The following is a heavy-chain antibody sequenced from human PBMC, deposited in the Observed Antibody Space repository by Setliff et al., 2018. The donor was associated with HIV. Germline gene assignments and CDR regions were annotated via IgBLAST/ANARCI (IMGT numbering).Heavy chain of an antibody. V-gene: IGHV3-49*04. CDR1: GFTLADYA. J-gene: IGHJ6*02. Sequence: GGSLRLSCTASGFTLADYALSWVRQAPGKGLECVGFIRNIAYGESIEYAASVKDRFTISRDNSKNIAYLQMNNLKTEDTAVYYCTRGRLRQLDNSHYYYYGMDVWGQGTTVTVSS. CDR2: IRNIAYGESI. CDR3: TRGRLRQLDNSHYYYYGMDV. D-gene: IGHD1-1*01.